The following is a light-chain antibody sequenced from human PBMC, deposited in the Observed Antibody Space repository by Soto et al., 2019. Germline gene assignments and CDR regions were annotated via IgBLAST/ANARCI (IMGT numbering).Light chain of an antibody. CDR3: SSYTSSSTYA. J-gene: IGLJ1*01. Sequence: QSALTQPPSVSGSPGQSVTISCTGTSSDVGSYNRVSWYQQPPGTAPKLIIYEVNNRPSGVPDRFSGSKSGNTASLTISGLQAEDEADYYCSSYTSSSTYAFGSGTRSPS. V-gene: IGLV2-18*02. CDR2: EVN. CDR1: SSDVGSYNR.